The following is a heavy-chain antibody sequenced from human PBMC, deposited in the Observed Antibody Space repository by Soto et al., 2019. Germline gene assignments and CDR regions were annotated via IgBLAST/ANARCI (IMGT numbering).Heavy chain of an antibody. CDR2: IKSKTDGGTT. CDR1: GFTFSNAC. CDR3: TTVRFLEWPQDV. J-gene: IGHJ6*02. D-gene: IGHD3-3*01. V-gene: IGHV3-15*01. Sequence: PXVSLRLTCAASGFTFSNACVSGVRQAPGKGLEWVGRIKSKTDGGTTDYAAPVKGRFTISRDDSKNTLYLQMNSLKTEDTAVYYCTTVRFLEWPQDVWGQGTTVTVSS.